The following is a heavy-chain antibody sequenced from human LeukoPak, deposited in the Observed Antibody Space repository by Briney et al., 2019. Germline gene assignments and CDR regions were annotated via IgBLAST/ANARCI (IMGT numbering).Heavy chain of an antibody. J-gene: IGHJ3*02. Sequence: GASVKVSRKASGYTFTSYYMHWVRQAPGQGLEWMGIINPSGGSTSYAQKFQGRVTMTRDMSTSTVYMELSSLRSEDTAVYYCASKGPSLGYYDSKPDAFDIWGQGTMVTVSS. D-gene: IGHD3-22*01. CDR2: INPSGGST. CDR3: ASKGPSLGYYDSKPDAFDI. V-gene: IGHV1-46*01. CDR1: GYTFTSYY.